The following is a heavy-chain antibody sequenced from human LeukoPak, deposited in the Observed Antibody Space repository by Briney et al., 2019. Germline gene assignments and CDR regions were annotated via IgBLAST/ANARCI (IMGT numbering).Heavy chain of an antibody. D-gene: IGHD3-22*01. CDR2: INPYSGGT. CDR1: AYTFTAYY. V-gene: IGHV1-2*02. J-gene: IGHJ3*02. CDR3: ARAGVWDYSDSSGYHNAAFDI. Sequence: GASVKVSCKASAYTFTAYYIHWVRQAPGQGLEWMGWINPYSGGTMYAQNFQDRVTMTRDTSISTVYMELSRLISDDTAVYYCARAGVWDYSDSSGYHNAAFDIWGQGTMVTVSS.